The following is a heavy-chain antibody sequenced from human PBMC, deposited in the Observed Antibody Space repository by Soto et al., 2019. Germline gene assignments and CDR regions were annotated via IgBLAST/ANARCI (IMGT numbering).Heavy chain of an antibody. CDR3: ARGFSIDWYTYYFDY. CDR1: GGSISSSDYY. Sequence: PSETLSLTCTVSGGSISSSDYYWGWIRQPPGKGLEWIGNIYYSGSASYNPSLKSRVTMSIDTSKNQFSLKLNSVTAADTAVYYCARGFSIDWYTYYFDYWGQGPLVTVSS. CDR2: IYYSGSA. J-gene: IGHJ4*02. V-gene: IGHV4-39*01. D-gene: IGHD3-3*02.